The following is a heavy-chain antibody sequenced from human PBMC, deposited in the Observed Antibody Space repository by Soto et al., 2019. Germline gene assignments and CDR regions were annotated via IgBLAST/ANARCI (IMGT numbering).Heavy chain of an antibody. CDR1: GFTFSSYG. J-gene: IGHJ6*02. Sequence: QVQLVESGGGVVQRGRSLRLSCAASGFTFSSYGMHWVRQAPGKGLEWVAVISYDGSNKYYADSVKGRFTISRDNSKNTLYLQMNSLRAEDTAVYYCAKDRQLVYYYYGMDVWGQGTTVTVSS. CDR3: AKDRQLVYYYYGMDV. V-gene: IGHV3-30*18. D-gene: IGHD6-6*01. CDR2: ISYDGSNK.